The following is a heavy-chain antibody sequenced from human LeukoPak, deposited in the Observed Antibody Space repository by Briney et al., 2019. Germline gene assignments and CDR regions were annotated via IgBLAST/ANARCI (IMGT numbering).Heavy chain of an antibody. J-gene: IGHJ4*02. CDR2: INHSGST. Sequence: SETLSLTCAVYGGSFSGYYWSWIRQPPGKGLEWIGEINHSGSTNYNPSLKSRVTISVDASKNQFSLKLSSVTAADTAVYYCVRGFTRITMIVVGPYFDYWGQGTLVTVSS. CDR1: GGSFSGYY. V-gene: IGHV4-34*01. CDR3: VRGFTRITMIVVGPYFDY. D-gene: IGHD3-22*01.